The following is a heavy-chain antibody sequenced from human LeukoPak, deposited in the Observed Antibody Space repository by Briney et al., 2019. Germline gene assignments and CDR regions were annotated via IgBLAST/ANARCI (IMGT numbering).Heavy chain of an antibody. V-gene: IGHV4-39*01. CDR1: GGSISSSSYY. CDR2: IYYSGST. J-gene: IGHJ6*02. D-gene: IGHD2-15*01. Sequence: KASETLSLTCTVSGGSISSSSYYWGWIRQPPGKGLEWIGSIYYSGSTYYNPSLKSRVTISVDTSKNQFSLKLSSVTAADTAVYYCARRKEGYDIVYYYYGMDVWGQGTTVTVSS. CDR3: ARRKEGYDIVYYYYGMDV.